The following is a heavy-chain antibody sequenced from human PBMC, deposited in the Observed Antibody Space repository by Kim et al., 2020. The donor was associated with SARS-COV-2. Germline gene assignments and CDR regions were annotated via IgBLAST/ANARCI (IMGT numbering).Heavy chain of an antibody. CDR2: FNSDGSSI. CDR1: GFTFNTYW. D-gene: IGHD3-22*01. V-gene: IGHV3-74*01. CDR3: ATSYYDSSDYYRDAFDI. Sequence: GGSLRLSCAASGFTFNTYWMHWVRQAPGKGLMWISRFNSDGSSINYADSVKGRFTMSRDNAKNTVSLQMNSLRAEDTAVYYCATSYYDSSDYYRDAFDIWGQETMVTVSS. J-gene: IGHJ3*02.